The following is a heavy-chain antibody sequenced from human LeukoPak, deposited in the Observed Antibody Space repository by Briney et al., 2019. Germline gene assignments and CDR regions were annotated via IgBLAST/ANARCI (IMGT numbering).Heavy chain of an antibody. CDR2: IWYDGSKK. Sequence: GGSLRLSCAASGFTFSVYGMHWVRQAPGKGLEWLAVIWYDGSKKQYADSVKGRFTISRDNSKNTLYLQMNSLRADDTAIYYCARSMPLSGYSGYDADYWGQGTLVTVSP. D-gene: IGHD5-12*01. J-gene: IGHJ4*02. V-gene: IGHV3-33*01. CDR1: GFTFSVYG. CDR3: ARSMPLSGYSGYDADY.